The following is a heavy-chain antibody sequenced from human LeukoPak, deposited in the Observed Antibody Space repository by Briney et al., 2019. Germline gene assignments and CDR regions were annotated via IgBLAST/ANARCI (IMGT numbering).Heavy chain of an antibody. V-gene: IGHV3-20*01. CDR1: GFTFDDYG. CDR3: ARDRTIGAATHDAFDI. Sequence: GGSLRLSCAASGFTFDDYGMSWVRQAPGKGLEWVSGINWNGGSTGYADSVKGRFTISRDNAKNSLYLQMNSLRAEDTALYHCARDRTIGAATHDAFDIWGQGTMVTVSS. D-gene: IGHD2-15*01. CDR2: INWNGGST. J-gene: IGHJ3*02.